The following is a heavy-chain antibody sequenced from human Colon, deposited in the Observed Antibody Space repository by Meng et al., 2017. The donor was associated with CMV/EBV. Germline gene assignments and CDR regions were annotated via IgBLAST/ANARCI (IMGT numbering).Heavy chain of an antibody. CDR1: GFTFSNYW. J-gene: IGHJ4*02. Sequence: SCAASGFTFSNYWMHWVREAPGKGLVWVSHINNDGSTTDYADSVKGRFTISRDNAKNTVYLQMYSLRAEDTAVYYCARGYYYRWGSPDYWGQGTLVTVSS. V-gene: IGHV3-74*01. CDR2: INNDGSTT. CDR3: ARGYYYRWGSPDY. D-gene: IGHD3-10*01.